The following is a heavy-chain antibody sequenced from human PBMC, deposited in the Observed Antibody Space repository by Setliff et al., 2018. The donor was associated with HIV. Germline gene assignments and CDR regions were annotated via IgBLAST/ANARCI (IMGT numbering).Heavy chain of an antibody. CDR3: ARSVHSLYGDYATYFDP. V-gene: IGHV1-18*01. J-gene: IGHJ5*02. D-gene: IGHD4-17*01. CDR2: ISTYSDET. Sequence: ASVKVSCKPSGYTFTAYGLSWVRQAPGQGLEWMGWISTYSDETSYAQKFQARVIITTDKSTSTAFMELTSLTSEDTAVYYCARSVHSLYGDYATYFDPWGQGTQVTVSS. CDR1: GYTFTAYG.